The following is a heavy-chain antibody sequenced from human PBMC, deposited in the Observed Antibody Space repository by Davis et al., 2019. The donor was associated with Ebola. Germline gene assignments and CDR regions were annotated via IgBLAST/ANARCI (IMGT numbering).Heavy chain of an antibody. D-gene: IGHD1-26*01. CDR1: GYSFTSYW. CDR2: IYPGDSET. J-gene: IGHJ4*02. V-gene: IGHV5-51*01. CDR3: ARQGGGSGRLTSFDY. Sequence: GESLKISCKGSGYSFTSYWIAWVRQMPGKGLECMGIIYPGDSETRYSPSFQGQVTLSADKYSTTAYLQWRSLKASDTAMYYCARQGGGSGRLTSFDYWGQGTLITVSS.